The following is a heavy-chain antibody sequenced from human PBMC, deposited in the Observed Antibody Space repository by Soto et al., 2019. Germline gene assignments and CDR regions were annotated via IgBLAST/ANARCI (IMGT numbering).Heavy chain of an antibody. V-gene: IGHV1-69*13. CDR2: IIPIFGTA. CDR1: GGTFSSYA. D-gene: IGHD3-10*01. J-gene: IGHJ5*02. CDR3: AREWIGELINWFDP. Sequence: SVKVSCKASGGTFSSYAISWVRQAPGQGLEWMGGIIPIFGTANYAQKFQGRVTITADGSTSTAYMELSSLRSEDTAVYYCAREWIGELINWFDPWGQGTLVTVSS.